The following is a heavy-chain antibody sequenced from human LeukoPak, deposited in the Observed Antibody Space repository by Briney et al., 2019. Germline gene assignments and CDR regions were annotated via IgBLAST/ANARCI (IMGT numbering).Heavy chain of an antibody. Sequence: QPGRSLRLSCAASGFTFSSYAMHWVRQAPGKGLEWVAVISYDGSNKYYADSVKGRFTSSRDNSKNTLYLQMNSLRAEDTAVYYCAKNAGYCSSTSCYYPGNWFDPWGQGTLVTVSS. CDR3: AKNAGYCSSTSCYYPGNWFDP. J-gene: IGHJ5*02. V-gene: IGHV3-30-3*02. CDR2: ISYDGSNK. D-gene: IGHD2-2*01. CDR1: GFTFSSYA.